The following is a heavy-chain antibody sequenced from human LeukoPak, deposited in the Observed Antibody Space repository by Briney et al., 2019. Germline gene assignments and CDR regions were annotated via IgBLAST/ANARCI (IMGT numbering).Heavy chain of an antibody. CDR1: GFNFSSYA. J-gene: IGHJ4*02. V-gene: IGHV3-23*01. Sequence: GGSLRLSCAASGFNFSSYAMSWVRQAPGKGLEWVSAISGSGGSTYYADSVKGRFTISRDNSKNTLYLQMNSLRAEDAAVYYCATRSWYGDYWGQGTLVTVSS. D-gene: IGHD6-13*01. CDR3: ATRSWYGDY. CDR2: ISGSGGST.